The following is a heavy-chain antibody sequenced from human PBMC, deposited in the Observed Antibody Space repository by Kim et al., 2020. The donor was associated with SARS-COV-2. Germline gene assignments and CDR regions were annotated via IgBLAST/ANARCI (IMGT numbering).Heavy chain of an antibody. V-gene: IGHV4-34*01. Sequence: LKSRVTISVDTSKNQFSLKLSSVTAADTAVYYCARATKKGLIFGVVYFDYWGQGTLVTVSS. J-gene: IGHJ4*02. D-gene: IGHD3-3*01. CDR3: ARATKKGLIFGVVYFDY.